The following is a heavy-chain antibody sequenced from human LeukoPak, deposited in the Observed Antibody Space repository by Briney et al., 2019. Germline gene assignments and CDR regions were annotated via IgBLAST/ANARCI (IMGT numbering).Heavy chain of an antibody. CDR3: TTQVVPAEFTPWGDY. D-gene: IGHD2-2*01. J-gene: IGHJ4*02. CDR1: GFAFDEHG. V-gene: IGHV3-15*01. CDR2: IKSKTEGGTT. Sequence: NPGGSLRLSCTASGFAFDEHGMSWVRQAPGKGLEWVGRIKSKTEGGTTDYAAPVKGRFTISRDDSKNTLYLQMNSLKTEDTAVYYCTTQVVPAEFTPWGDYWGQGTLVTVSS.